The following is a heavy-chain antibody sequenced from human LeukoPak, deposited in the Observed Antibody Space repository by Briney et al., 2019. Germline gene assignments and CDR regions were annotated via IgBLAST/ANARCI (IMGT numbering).Heavy chain of an antibody. CDR2: INYGGST. D-gene: IGHD1-26*01. CDR3: ARQRESSGWLDP. V-gene: IGHV4-39*01. J-gene: IGHJ5*02. CDR1: GGSISSSNYY. Sequence: SETLSLTCTVSGGSISSSNYYWGWIRQPPGKGLEWIGMINYGGSTHYNSSLKSRVTISVDTSKNQFSLTLSSVTAADTALYYCARQRESSGWLDPWGQGTLVTVSS.